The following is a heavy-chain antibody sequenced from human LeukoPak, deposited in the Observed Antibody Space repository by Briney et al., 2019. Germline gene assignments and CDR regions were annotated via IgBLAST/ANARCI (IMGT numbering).Heavy chain of an antibody. Sequence: PSETLSLTCAVYGGSFSGYYWSWIRQPPGKGLEWIGEINHSGSTKYNPSLKSRVTISVDTSKDQLSLKLSSVTAADTAVYYCARGIPDYYDSSGLGYCGQGTLVTVSS. D-gene: IGHD3-22*01. CDR2: INHSGST. CDR1: GGSFSGYY. V-gene: IGHV4-34*01. J-gene: IGHJ4*02. CDR3: ARGIPDYYDSSGLGY.